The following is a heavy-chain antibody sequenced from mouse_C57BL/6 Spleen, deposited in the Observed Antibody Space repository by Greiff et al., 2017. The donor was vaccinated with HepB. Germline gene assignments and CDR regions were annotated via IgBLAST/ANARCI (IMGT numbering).Heavy chain of an antibody. D-gene: IGHD6-1*01. Sequence: EVKVEESGGGLVQPGGSLSLSCAASGFTFTDYYMSWVRQPPGKALEWLGFIRNKANGYTTEYSASVKGRFTISRDNSQSILYLQMNALRAEDSATYYCARYQPFRAMDYWGQGTSVTVSS. CDR2: IRNKANGYTT. V-gene: IGHV7-3*01. CDR3: ARYQPFRAMDY. J-gene: IGHJ4*01. CDR1: GFTFTDYY.